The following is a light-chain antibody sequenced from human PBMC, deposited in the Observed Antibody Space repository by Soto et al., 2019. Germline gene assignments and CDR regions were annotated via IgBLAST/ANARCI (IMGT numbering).Light chain of an antibody. V-gene: IGLV2-18*01. CDR3: SLYTSSNYV. J-gene: IGLJ1*01. CDR2: EVT. CDR1: SSDVGSYNR. Sequence: QSVLTQPPSVSGSPGRSVTISCTGTSSDVGSYNRVSWYKQPPGTAPKIMIYEVTNRPSGVPDRFSGSKSGNTASLTISGLQAEDESYYYCSLYTSSNYVFGTGTKLSVL.